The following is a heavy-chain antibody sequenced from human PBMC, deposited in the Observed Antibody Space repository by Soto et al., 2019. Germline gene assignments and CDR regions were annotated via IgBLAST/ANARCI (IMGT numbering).Heavy chain of an antibody. CDR2: INHSGST. Sequence: PSETLSLTCAVYGGSFSGYYWSWIRQPPGKGLEWIGEINHSGSTNYNPSLKSRVTISVDTSKNQFSLKLSSVTAADTAVYYCAIGARMITFGGVVRPYYMDVWGKGTTVTVSS. CDR3: AIGARMITFGGVVRPYYMDV. V-gene: IGHV4-34*01. J-gene: IGHJ6*03. CDR1: GGSFSGYY. D-gene: IGHD3-16*01.